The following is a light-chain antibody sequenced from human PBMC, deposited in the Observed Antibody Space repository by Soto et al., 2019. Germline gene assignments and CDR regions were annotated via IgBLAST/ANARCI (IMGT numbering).Light chain of an antibody. Sequence: QSVLTQPPSASGTPGQRVTISCSGSTSNIGSNYVYWYEQLPGTAPKLLIYKNSQRPSGVPDRISGSKSGTSASLAISGLRSEDEADYYCAAWDDSLNGLYVFGSGTKVTVL. CDR2: KNS. CDR3: AAWDDSLNGLYV. J-gene: IGLJ1*01. CDR1: TSNIGSNY. V-gene: IGLV1-47*01.